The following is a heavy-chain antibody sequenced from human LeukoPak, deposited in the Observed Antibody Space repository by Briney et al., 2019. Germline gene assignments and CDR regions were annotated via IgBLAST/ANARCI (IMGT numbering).Heavy chain of an antibody. CDR1: GFTFSNYA. J-gene: IGHJ4*02. Sequence: GGSLRLSCAASGFTFSNYAMSWVRQAPGKGLEWVSAISGSGGTTYYADSVKGRFTISRDNPKNTLYLQMNNLRAEDTAVYYCAKDLQSTNLYYFDYWGQGTLVTVSS. CDR2: ISGSGGTT. V-gene: IGHV3-23*01. D-gene: IGHD4-11*01. CDR3: AKDLQSTNLYYFDY.